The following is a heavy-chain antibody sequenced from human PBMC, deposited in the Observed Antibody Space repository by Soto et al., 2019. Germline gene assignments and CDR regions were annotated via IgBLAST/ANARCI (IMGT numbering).Heavy chain of an antibody. CDR2: INAGNGNT. D-gene: IGHD2-21*01. J-gene: IGHJ4*02. V-gene: IGHV1-3*01. CDR3: ARDPFPLGVAVVY. CDR1: GYTFTSYA. Sequence: GASVTVSCKASGYTFTSYAMHWVRQAPGQRLEWMGWINAGNGNTKYSQKFQGRVTITRDTSASTAYMELSSLGSEDTAVYYCARDPFPLGVAVVYWGQGTLVTVSS.